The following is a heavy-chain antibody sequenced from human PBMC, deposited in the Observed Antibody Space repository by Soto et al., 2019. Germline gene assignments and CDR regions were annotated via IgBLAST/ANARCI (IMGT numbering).Heavy chain of an antibody. Sequence: GASLKISCAASGFTFRSYSMNWVRQAPGKGLEWVSYISSSSSTIYYADSVKGRFTISRDNAKNSLYLQMNSLRDEDTAVYYCARAPLQYGGDFDYWGQGTLVTVSS. CDR3: ARAPLQYGGDFDY. CDR1: GFTFRSYS. D-gene: IGHD4-4*01. J-gene: IGHJ4*02. V-gene: IGHV3-48*02. CDR2: ISSSSSTI.